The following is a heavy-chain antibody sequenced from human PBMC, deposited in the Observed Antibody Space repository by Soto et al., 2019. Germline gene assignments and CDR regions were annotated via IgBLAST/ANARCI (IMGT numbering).Heavy chain of an antibody. D-gene: IGHD5-18*01. J-gene: IGHJ4*02. Sequence: GESLKISCKGSGYSFTNYWIGWVRQMPGKGPEWMGIIYPGDSDTKYGPSFQGQVTVSADKSISTAYLQMNSLRAEDTAVYYCATLNSFGSDYWGRGTLVTVSS. V-gene: IGHV5-51*01. CDR2: IYPGDSDT. CDR3: ATLNSFGSDY. CDR1: GYSFTNYW.